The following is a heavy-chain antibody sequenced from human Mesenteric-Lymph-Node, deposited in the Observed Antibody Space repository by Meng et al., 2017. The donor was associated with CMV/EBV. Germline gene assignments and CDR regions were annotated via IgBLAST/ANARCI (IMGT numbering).Heavy chain of an antibody. J-gene: IGHJ6*02. V-gene: IGHV4-59*01. CDR2: IYSSGTT. D-gene: IGHD3-3*01. Sequence: SETLSLTCTVSGDSINDYYWAWIRQPPRKGLEYIGSIYSSGTTNYNPSLKGRVSISVDTSKNQFSLKLSSVTAADTAVYYCARDYDAYGMDVWGQGTTVTVSS. CDR1: GDSINDYY. CDR3: ARDYDAYGMDV.